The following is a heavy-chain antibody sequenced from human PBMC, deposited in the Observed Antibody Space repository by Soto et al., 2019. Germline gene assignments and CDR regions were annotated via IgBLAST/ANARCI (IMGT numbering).Heavy chain of an antibody. J-gene: IGHJ4*02. V-gene: IGHV4-39*01. CDR1: GDSISSRSYY. Sequence: RSLTCTVTGDSISSRSYYWGWIRQPPGKGLEWIGSIYYSGSTYNNPSLRSRVSMSIDTSKDQFSLKLKSVTAADTALYFCARQRTSVVTQAYFDVWGQGSLVTVSS. CDR2: IYYSGST. CDR3: ARQRTSVVTQAYFDV. D-gene: IGHD2-21*02.